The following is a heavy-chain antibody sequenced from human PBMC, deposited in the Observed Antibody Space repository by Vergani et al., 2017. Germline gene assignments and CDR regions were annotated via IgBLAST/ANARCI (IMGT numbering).Heavy chain of an antibody. V-gene: IGHV4-59*01. CDR2: IYYSGST. Sequence: QVQLQESGPGLVKPSETLSLTCTVSGGSISSYYWCWIRQPPGKGLEWIGYIYYSGSTNYNPSLMSRVTISVDTSKNQFSLKLSSVTAADTAVYYCARNMVRGVRYYGMDVWGQGTTVTVSS. CDR1: GGSISSYY. D-gene: IGHD3-10*01. CDR3: ARNMVRGVRYYGMDV. J-gene: IGHJ6*02.